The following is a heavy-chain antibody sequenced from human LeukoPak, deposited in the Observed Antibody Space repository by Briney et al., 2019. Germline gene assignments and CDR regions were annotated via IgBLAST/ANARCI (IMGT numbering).Heavy chain of an antibody. V-gene: IGHV4-34*01. Sequence: KPSETLSLTCAVYGGSFSGYYWSWIRQPPGKGLEWIGEINHSESTNYNPSPNSRVTITVATSKNKFSLTLSSVTAADTAVYYCASRTTIGIWFGGIDYWGQGTLVTVSS. J-gene: IGHJ4*02. CDR2: INHSEST. CDR3: ASRTTIGIWFGGIDY. CDR1: GGSFSGYY. D-gene: IGHD3-10*01.